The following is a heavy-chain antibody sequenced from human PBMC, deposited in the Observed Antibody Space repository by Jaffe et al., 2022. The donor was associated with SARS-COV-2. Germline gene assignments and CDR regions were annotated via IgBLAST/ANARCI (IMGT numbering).Heavy chain of an antibody. D-gene: IGHD6-13*01. CDR2: INYSGST. Sequence: QLQLQESGPGLVKPSETLSLTCTVSGGSISSSSYYWGWIRQPPGKGLEWIGSINYSGSTHSSPSLQSRVTISVDTSKNQFSLKLSTVTAADTAVYYCARHPWPWGAAAGTDDWGQGTLVTVSS. CDR1: GGSISSSSYY. V-gene: IGHV4-39*01. CDR3: ARHPWPWGAAAGTDD. J-gene: IGHJ4*02.